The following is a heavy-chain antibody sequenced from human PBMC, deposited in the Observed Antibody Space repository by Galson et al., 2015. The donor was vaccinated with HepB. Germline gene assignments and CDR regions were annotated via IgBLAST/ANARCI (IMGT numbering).Heavy chain of an antibody. CDR3: AKAGDRYWYFDL. Sequence: SLRLSCAASGFTFSSYAMSWVRLAPGKGLEWVSAISGSGGSTYYADSVKGRFTISRDNSKNTLYLQMNSLRAEDTAVYYCAKAGDRYWYFDLWGRGTLVTVSS. V-gene: IGHV3-23*01. CDR1: GFTFSSYA. J-gene: IGHJ2*01. D-gene: IGHD2-21*02. CDR2: ISGSGGST.